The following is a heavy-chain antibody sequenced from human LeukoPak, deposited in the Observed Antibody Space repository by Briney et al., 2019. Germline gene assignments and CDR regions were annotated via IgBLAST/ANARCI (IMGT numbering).Heavy chain of an antibody. V-gene: IGHV4-39*01. CDR1: GGSISSSSYY. CDR2: IYYSGST. D-gene: IGHD4-23*01. Sequence: PSETLSLTCTVSGGSISSSSYYWGWTRQPPGKGLEWIGSIYYSGSTYYNPSLKSRVTISVDTSKNQFSLKLSSVTAADTAVYYCARLFGNSDFDYWGQGTLVTVSS. J-gene: IGHJ4*02. CDR3: ARLFGNSDFDY.